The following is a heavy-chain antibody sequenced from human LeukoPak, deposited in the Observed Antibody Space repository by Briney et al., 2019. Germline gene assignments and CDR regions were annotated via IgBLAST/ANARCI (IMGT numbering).Heavy chain of an antibody. Sequence: PGGSLRLSCAASGFPVSIYGMSWVRQAPGKGLEWVAVIWHDGSERYYADFVKGQFTVSRDNSKITLYLQMNSLTAEDTAIYYCARDPGLGLRNGLDVGGGETGDTVSS. V-gene: IGHV3-33*01. J-gene: IGHJ6*04. CDR2: IWHDGSER. D-gene: IGHD5-18*01. CDR1: GFPVSIYG. CDR3: ARDPGLGLRNGLDV.